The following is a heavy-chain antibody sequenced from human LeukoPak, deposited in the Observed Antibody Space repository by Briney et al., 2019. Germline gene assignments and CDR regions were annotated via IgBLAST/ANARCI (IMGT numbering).Heavy chain of an antibody. V-gene: IGHV3-21*01. CDR2: ISSSSSYI. CDR3: ARDGAAAPLDYYYGMDV. J-gene: IGHJ6*02. D-gene: IGHD6-13*01. Sequence: NPGGSLRLSCAASGFTFSSYAMNWVRQAPGKGLEWVSSISSSSSYIYYADSVKGRFTISRDNAKNSLYLQMNSLRAEDTAVYYCARDGAAAPLDYYYGMDVWGQGTTVTVSS. CDR1: GFTFSSYA.